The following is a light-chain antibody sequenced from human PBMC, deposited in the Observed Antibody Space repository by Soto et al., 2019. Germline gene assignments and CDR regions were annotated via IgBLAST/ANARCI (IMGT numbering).Light chain of an antibody. CDR1: QSISTW. J-gene: IGKJ1*01. CDR3: QQYNNYTWT. CDR2: DAS. Sequence: DIQMTPSPFTLSASVGDRVTITCPASQSISTWLAWYQQKPGKAPELLIYDASSLESGVPSRFSGSASGTEFTLTISSLQPDDFATYYCQQYNNYTWTFGQGTKVDIK. V-gene: IGKV1-5*01.